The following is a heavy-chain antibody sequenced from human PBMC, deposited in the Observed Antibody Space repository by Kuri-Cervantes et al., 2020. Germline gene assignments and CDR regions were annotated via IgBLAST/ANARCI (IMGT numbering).Heavy chain of an antibody. CDR2: MNPNSGNT. D-gene: IGHD6-19*01. Sequence: ASVKVSCKASGYTFTGYYMHWVRQAPGQGLEWMGWMNPNSGNTGYAQKFQGRVTMTRNTSISTAYMELSSLRSEDTAVYYCARGRLIAVAGTEGSTYTYYFDYWGQGTLVTVSS. J-gene: IGHJ4*02. CDR3: ARGRLIAVAGTEGSTYTYYFDY. V-gene: IGHV1-8*02. CDR1: GYTFTGYY.